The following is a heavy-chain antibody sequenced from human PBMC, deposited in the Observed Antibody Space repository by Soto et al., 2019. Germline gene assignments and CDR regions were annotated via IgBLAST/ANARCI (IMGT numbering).Heavy chain of an antibody. CDR2: IYYSGST. CDR1: GGSISSYY. V-gene: IGHV4-59*01. CDR3: ARRWGTSFDF. J-gene: IGHJ4*02. D-gene: IGHD7-27*01. Sequence: QVQLQESGPGLVKPSETLSLTCTVSGGSISSYYWSWIRQPPGKGLEWIGYIYYSGSTNYNPSLNSPVTISVDTSKNHFSLKLTSLTAADTAVYYCARRWGTSFDFWGQGTLVTVSS.